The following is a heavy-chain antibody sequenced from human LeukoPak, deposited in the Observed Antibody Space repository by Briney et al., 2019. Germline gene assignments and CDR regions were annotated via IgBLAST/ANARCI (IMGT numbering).Heavy chain of an antibody. J-gene: IGHJ6*02. CDR2: MYDTVNT. CDR3: AKLGGKTASGDEYYGIDV. Sequence: SEPLSLTRTVSGGSISSHYWNWVRQPPGKALEWIGYMYDTVNTKDNPSLTSQLTLSTDTSKNQFSLRLGSVTAAATAVYYCAKLGGKTASGDEYYGIDVWGQGTTVTVSS. CDR1: GGSISSHY. V-gene: IGHV4-59*11. D-gene: IGHD3-10*01.